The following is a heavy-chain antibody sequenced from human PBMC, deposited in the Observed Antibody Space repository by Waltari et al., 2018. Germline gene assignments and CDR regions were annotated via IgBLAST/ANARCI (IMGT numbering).Heavy chain of an antibody. CDR3: ARQTLGYCTSAACRRLET. D-gene: IGHD2-2*03. CDR2: IYHDGTT. Sequence: QVQLQESGPGLVRPSETLSRTCDVSGYFINTGFFWGWTRQPPGKGVEWIGNIYHDGTTYYHPSLKHLLLISLDTSKNQFSLMLNFVDVADTAVYYCARQTLGYCTSAACRRLETWGQGILVTVSS. CDR1: GYFINTGFF. J-gene: IGHJ5*02. V-gene: IGHV4-38-2*01.